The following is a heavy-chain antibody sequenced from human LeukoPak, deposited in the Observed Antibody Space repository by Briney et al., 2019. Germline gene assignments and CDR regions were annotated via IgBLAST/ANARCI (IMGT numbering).Heavy chain of an antibody. CDR2: INHSGST. D-gene: IGHD3-16*02. J-gene: IGHJ4*02. CDR3: ARGWYYDYVWGSYRYSYFDY. V-gene: IGHV4-34*01. Sequence: SETLSLTCAVYGGFFSGYYWSWIRQPPGKGLEWIGEINHSGSTNYNPSLKSRVTISVDTSKNQFSLKLSSVTAADTAVYYCARGWYYDYVWGSYRYSYFDYWGQGTLVTVSS. CDR1: GGFFSGYY.